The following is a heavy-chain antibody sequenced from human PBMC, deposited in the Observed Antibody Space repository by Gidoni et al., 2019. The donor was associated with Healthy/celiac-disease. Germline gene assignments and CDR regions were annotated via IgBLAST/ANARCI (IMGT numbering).Heavy chain of an antibody. J-gene: IGHJ5*02. Sequence: EVQLLESGGGLVQPGGSLRLSCAASGFTFSSYAMSWVRQAPGKGLEWVSAIRGSGGRTYYADSVKGRFTISRDNSKNTLYLQMNSLRAEDTAVYYCATSAKYQLLGWFDPWGQGTLVTVSS. CDR2: IRGSGGRT. CDR3: ATSAKYQLLGWFDP. CDR1: GFTFSSYA. V-gene: IGHV3-23*01. D-gene: IGHD2-2*01.